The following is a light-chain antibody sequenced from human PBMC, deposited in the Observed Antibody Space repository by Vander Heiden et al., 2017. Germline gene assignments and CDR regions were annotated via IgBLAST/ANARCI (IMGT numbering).Light chain of an antibody. Sequence: EIVLTQSPGTLSLSPGERATLPCRASQRVSSNYLGWYQQKPGQAPRLLIYEASSRVTGIPDRFTGSGSGTDFTLTISRLEPEDFAVYYCQQYGSARGTFGQGTNLEI. CDR1: QRVSSNY. CDR3: QQYGSARGT. J-gene: IGKJ2*01. CDR2: EAS. V-gene: IGKV3-20*01.